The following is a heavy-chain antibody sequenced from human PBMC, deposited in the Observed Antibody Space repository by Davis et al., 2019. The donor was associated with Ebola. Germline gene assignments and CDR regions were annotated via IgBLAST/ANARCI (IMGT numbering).Heavy chain of an antibody. D-gene: IGHD2-2*01. V-gene: IGHV3-43D*03. CDR3: TAYGSTFRNY. J-gene: IGHJ4*02. CDR2: ISWDGRST. Sequence: GESLKISCSTYGFTFGDYAMHWVRQAPGKGLEWVSLISWDGRSTAYADSVRDRFSISRDNSRNFLYLQMNGLRAEDTALYYCTAYGSTFRNYWGQGTLVTVSS. CDR1: GFTFGDYA.